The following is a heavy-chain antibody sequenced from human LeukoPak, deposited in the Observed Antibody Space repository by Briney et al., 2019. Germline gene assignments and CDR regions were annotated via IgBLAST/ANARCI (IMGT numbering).Heavy chain of an antibody. V-gene: IGHV3-23*01. CDR2: ITTSDGNT. D-gene: IGHD3-22*01. Sequence: QAGGSLRLSCAASGFTFSSYTMSWVRQAPGKGLEWVSTITTSDGNTYYADSVKGRFTVSRDNSKNTLFLQMNSLRAEDTAMYYCARGDDSGYYDYFDYWGQGALVTVSS. CDR1: GFTFSSYT. J-gene: IGHJ4*02. CDR3: ARGDDSGYYDYFDY.